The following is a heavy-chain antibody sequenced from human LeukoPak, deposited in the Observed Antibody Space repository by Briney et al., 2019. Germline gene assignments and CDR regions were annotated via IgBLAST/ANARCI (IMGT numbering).Heavy chain of an antibody. J-gene: IGHJ5*02. Sequence: ASVKVSCKASGYTFTSYYMHWVRQTPGQGLEWMGIINPSGGSTSYAQKFQGRVTMTRDASTSTVYMELSSLRSEDTAVYYCARGLIVVVPAAMSNWFDPWGQGTLVTVSS. CDR1: GYTFTSYY. CDR2: INPSGGST. V-gene: IGHV1-46*01. CDR3: ARGLIVVVPAAMSNWFDP. D-gene: IGHD2-2*01.